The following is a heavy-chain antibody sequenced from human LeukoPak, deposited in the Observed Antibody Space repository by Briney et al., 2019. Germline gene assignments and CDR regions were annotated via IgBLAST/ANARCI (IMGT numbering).Heavy chain of an antibody. Sequence: GGSLRLSCAASGFIFSNHGMHWVRQAPGEGLDWVTVISYDGSNKYYADSVKGRFTISRDNSKNTLYLQMNSLRAEDTAMYYCSRDNNADYWGQGTLVTVSS. CDR2: ISYDGSNK. V-gene: IGHV3-30*03. CDR3: SRDNNADY. D-gene: IGHD2-8*01. J-gene: IGHJ4*02. CDR1: GFIFSNHG.